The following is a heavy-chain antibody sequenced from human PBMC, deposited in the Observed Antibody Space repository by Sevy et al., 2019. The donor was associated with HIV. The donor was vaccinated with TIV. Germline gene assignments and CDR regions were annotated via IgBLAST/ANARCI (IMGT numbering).Heavy chain of an antibody. CDR2: IHNDGTT. CDR3: ARGDAAYYGRWDIFDF. J-gene: IGHJ3*01. CDR1: GFRVSNNF. V-gene: IGHV3-53*01. D-gene: IGHD3-10*01. Sequence: GESLKISCVVSGFRVSNNFLSWVRHAPGKGLEWVSVIHNDGTTIYADSAKGRFTVSRDNSQNKVFLHMSGLRVDDTAVYYCARGDAAYYGRWDIFDFWGRGTMVTVSS.